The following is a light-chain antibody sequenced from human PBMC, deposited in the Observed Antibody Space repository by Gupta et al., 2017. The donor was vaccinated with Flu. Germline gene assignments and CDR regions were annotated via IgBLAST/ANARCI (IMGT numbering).Light chain of an antibody. CDR3: CSYAGDNTVV. Sequence: SITNSCTGTSSDVGKCDLVSWDQQQPAKAHNLIIYEVNKWAAAIPPRFSASKSGITASLTISGRQAEDEADYYCCSYAGDNTVVFGGGTSLTVL. CDR2: EVN. J-gene: IGLJ2*01. CDR1: SSDVGKCDL. V-gene: IGLV2-23*02.